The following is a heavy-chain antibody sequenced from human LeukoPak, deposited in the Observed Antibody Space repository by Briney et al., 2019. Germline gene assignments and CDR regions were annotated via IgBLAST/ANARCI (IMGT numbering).Heavy chain of an antibody. D-gene: IGHD1-26*01. CDR2: IYSGGST. CDR1: GFTVSSNY. Sequence: PGGSLRLSCAASGFTVSSNYMSWVRQAPGKGLEWVSVIYSGGSTYYADSVKGRFTISRDNSKNTLYLQMNSLRAEDTAVYYCARGRRSYYEDYWGQGTLVTVSS. V-gene: IGHV3-53*01. CDR3: ARGRRSYYEDY. J-gene: IGHJ4*02.